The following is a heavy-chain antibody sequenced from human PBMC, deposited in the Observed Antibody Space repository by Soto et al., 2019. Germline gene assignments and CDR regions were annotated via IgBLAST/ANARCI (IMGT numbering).Heavy chain of an antibody. D-gene: IGHD2-15*01. Sequence: QVQLQESGPGLVKPSETLSLTCTVSGGSIYRSGYYGGWFGQPPGRGLGWIGNIDYNGVTYSNPSLKSRVTISRDTSKNQFSLKLTSVTAADTALYYCGKVLVGATGHTDSDSWGPGTLVAVSS. CDR3: GKVLVGATGHTDSDS. CDR2: IDYNGVT. V-gene: IGHV4-39*01. CDR1: GGSIYRSGYY. J-gene: IGHJ4*02.